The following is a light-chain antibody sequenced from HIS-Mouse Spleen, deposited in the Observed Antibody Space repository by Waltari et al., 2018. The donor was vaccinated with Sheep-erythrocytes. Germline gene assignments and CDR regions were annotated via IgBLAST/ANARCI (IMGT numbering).Light chain of an antibody. V-gene: IGLV2-14*03. CDR1: SSDVGGYNF. J-gene: IGLJ1*01. CDR2: DVT. CDR3: SSYTSSSSLV. Sequence: QSALTQPASVSGSPGQSITISCPGTSSDVGGYNFVSWYQQHPGKAPKLIIYDVTNRPSGVSNRFSGSRSGNTASLTISGLQAEDEADYYCSSYTSSSSLVFGTGTKVTVL.